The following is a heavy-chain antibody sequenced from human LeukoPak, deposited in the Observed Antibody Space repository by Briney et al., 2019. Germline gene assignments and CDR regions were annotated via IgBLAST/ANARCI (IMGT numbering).Heavy chain of an antibody. CDR2: ISRSSTTV. CDR1: GFAFSSYN. D-gene: IGHD3-10*01. J-gene: IGHJ4*02. Sequence: GGSLRLSCAASGFAFSSYNMNWVRQAPGKGLEWVSYISRSSTTVYYADSVKGRFTISRDNAKNSVYLQVNSLRDEDTAVYYCATQNQYYYGSGPFDYWGQGTPDTVSS. CDR3: ATQNQYYYGSGPFDY. V-gene: IGHV3-48*02.